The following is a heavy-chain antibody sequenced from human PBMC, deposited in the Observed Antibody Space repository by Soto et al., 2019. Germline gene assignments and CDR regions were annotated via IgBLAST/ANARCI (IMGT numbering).Heavy chain of an antibody. V-gene: IGHV5-51*01. CDR2: IYPGDSDT. CDR3: AIYPPGAPDAFDI. Sequence: GESLKISCKGSGYSFTIYWIGWVRQMPGKGLEWMGIIYPGDSDTRYSPSFQGQVTISADKSINTAYLQWSSLKASDTAMYYCAIYPPGAPDAFDIWGQGTMVTVSS. J-gene: IGHJ3*02. CDR1: GYSFTIYW. D-gene: IGHD2-2*02.